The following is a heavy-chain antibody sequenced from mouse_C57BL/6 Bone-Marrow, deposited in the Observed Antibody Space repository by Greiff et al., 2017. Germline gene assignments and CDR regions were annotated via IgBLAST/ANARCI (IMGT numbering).Heavy chain of an antibody. V-gene: IGHV5-9-1*02. CDR2: ISSGGDYI. CDR1: GFTFSSSA. D-gene: IGHD1-1*01. CDR3: TRGRDYYGSPFAY. Sequence: EVKLPESGEGLVKPGGSLKLSCAASGFTFSSSAMSWVRQPPEKRLEWVAYISSGGDYIYYADTVKGRFTFSRDNARNTLYLQMSSLKSEDTAMEYCTRGRDYYGSPFAYWGQGTLVTVSA. J-gene: IGHJ3*01.